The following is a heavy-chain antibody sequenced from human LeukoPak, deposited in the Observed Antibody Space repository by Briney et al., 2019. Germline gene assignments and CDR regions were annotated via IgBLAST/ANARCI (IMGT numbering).Heavy chain of an antibody. D-gene: IGHD3-16*02. CDR1: GGSISSYY. CDR3: ATVFNDYVWGSYRYDAFDI. J-gene: IGHJ3*02. Sequence: SETLSLTCTVSGGSISSYYWSWIRQPPGKGLEWIGYIYYSGSTNYNPSLKSRVTISVDTSKNQFSLKSSSVTAADTAVYYCATVFNDYVWGSYRYDAFDIWGQGTMVTVSS. V-gene: IGHV4-59*12. CDR2: IYYSGST.